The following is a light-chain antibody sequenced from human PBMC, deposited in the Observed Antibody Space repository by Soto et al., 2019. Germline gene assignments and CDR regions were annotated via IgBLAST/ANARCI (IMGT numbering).Light chain of an antibody. Sequence: QSALTQPASLSGSPGQSITISCTGSSNDLGSYNYVSWYQQHPGKAPKLIIFDVRNRPSGVSNRFSGSRSGNTASLTISHRETEDEADYFCHSYQLIGGGTKLAVL. CDR3: HSYQL. V-gene: IGLV2-14*03. CDR1: SNDLGSYNY. J-gene: IGLJ2*01. CDR2: DVR.